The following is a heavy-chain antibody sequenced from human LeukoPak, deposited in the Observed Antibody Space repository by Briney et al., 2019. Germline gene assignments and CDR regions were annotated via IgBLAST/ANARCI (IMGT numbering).Heavy chain of an antibody. J-gene: IGHJ4*02. D-gene: IGHD2-2*01. Sequence: ASVKVSCKASGGTFSSYAISWVRQAPGQGLEWMGGIIPIFGTANYAQKFQGRVTITADESTSTAYMELSSLRSEDTAVYYCAREYCSSTSCRPSEFDYWGQGTLVTVSS. CDR1: GGTFSSYA. V-gene: IGHV1-69*13. CDR3: AREYCSSTSCRPSEFDY. CDR2: IIPIFGTA.